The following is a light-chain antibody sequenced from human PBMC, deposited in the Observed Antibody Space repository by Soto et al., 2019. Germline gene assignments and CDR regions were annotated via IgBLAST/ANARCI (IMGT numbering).Light chain of an antibody. CDR3: QQRSNWPPIT. V-gene: IGKV3D-20*02. Sequence: EIVLTQPPGTLSLSPGERATLSCRASQSVSNNYLAWYQQKPGQAPRLLIYGASNRATGIPDRFSGSGSGTDFTLTISSLEPEDVAVYYCQQRSNWPPITFGQGTRLEIK. J-gene: IGKJ5*01. CDR1: QSVSNNY. CDR2: GAS.